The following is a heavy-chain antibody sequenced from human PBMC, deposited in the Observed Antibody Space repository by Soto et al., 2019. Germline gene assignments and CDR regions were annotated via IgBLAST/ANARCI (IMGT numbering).Heavy chain of an antibody. V-gene: IGHV1-69*13. CDR3: ARDRGFGYYYDSSGFDY. CDR2: IIPIFGTA. CDR1: GGTFSSYA. J-gene: IGHJ4*02. D-gene: IGHD3-22*01. Sequence: VASVKVSCKASGGTFSSYAISWVRQAPGQGLEWMGGIIPIFGTANYAQKFQGRVTITADESTSTAYMELSSLRSEDTAVYYCARDRGFGYYYDSSGFDYWGQGTLVTVSS.